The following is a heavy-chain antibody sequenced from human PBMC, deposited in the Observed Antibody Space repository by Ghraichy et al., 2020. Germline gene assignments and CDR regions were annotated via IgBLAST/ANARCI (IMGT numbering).Heavy chain of an antibody. CDR3: AREKSSGMDV. CDR2: FYYSGST. J-gene: IGHJ6*02. V-gene: IGHV4-59*01. Sequence: SETLSLTCTVSGDSISGYFWNWIRQPPGKGLEWIGYFYYSGSTNYSPSLTSRATISVDTSKNQFSLKLSSVTAADTAVYYCAREKSSGMDVWGQGTTVTVPS. CDR1: GDSISGYF. D-gene: IGHD3-16*02.